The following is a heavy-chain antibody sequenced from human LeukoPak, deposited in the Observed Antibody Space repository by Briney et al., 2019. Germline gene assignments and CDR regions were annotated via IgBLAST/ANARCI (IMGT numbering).Heavy chain of an antibody. Sequence: ASVEVSCKASGGTFSSYAISWVRQAPGQGLEWMGRIIPIFGTANYAQKFQGRVTITTDESTSTAYMELSSLRSEDTAVYYCARDLGYSSGWYRYYFDYWGQGTLVTVSS. CDR3: ARDLGYSSGWYRYYFDY. J-gene: IGHJ4*02. CDR1: GGTFSSYA. CDR2: IIPIFGTA. D-gene: IGHD6-19*01. V-gene: IGHV1-69*05.